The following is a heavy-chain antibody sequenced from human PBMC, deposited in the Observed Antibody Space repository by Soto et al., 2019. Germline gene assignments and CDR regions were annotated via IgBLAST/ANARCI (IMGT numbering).Heavy chain of an antibody. CDR1: GGSISSDSFS. Sequence: SETLSLTCTVSGGSISSDSFSWAWIRQPPGKGLEWIGIIYYSGATYYNPSLAGRLTMSVDTSNQFSLTLRSVTAADTALYYCARNQPQRYCSGGTCRPAYGMDVWGQGTTVTVSS. V-gene: IGHV4-39*01. CDR3: ARNQPQRYCSGGTCRPAYGMDV. J-gene: IGHJ6*02. D-gene: IGHD2-15*01. CDR2: IYYSGAT.